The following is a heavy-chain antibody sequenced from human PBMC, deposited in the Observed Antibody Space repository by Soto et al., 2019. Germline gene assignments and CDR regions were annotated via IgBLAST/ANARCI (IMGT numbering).Heavy chain of an antibody. J-gene: IGHJ4*02. Sequence: SETLSLTCTVSGGSMRNYFWTWIRQPPGKGLEWIGYIHYSGTTSFFPSYNPSLRSRVTISEDTSKNQFSLKLLSVTTADTAVYFCAAGEASSRNLATTRFDYWGQGTLVTVSS. CDR2: IHYSGTT. D-gene: IGHD6-13*01. CDR1: GGSMRNYF. CDR3: AAGEASSRNLATTRFDY. V-gene: IGHV4-59*01.